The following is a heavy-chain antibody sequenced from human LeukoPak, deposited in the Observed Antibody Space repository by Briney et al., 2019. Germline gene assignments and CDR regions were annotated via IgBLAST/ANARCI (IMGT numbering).Heavy chain of an antibody. J-gene: IGHJ4*02. CDR2: IRSDGSNE. V-gene: IGHV3-30*02. CDR1: GFIFNSYA. D-gene: IGHD1-26*01. Sequence: GGSLRLSCAASGFIFNSYAMHWARQAPGKGLEWVAFIRSDGSNEYYGDSVEGRFSISRDNSKNTLYLQMNSLRPEDTAVYYCAKDPGWEDEEKHFDYWGQGTLVTVSS. CDR3: AKDPGWEDEEKHFDY.